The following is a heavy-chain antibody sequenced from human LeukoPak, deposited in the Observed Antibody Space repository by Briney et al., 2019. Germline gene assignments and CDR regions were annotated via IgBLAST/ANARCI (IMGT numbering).Heavy chain of an antibody. CDR3: AKSVTADP. Sequence: GGGLRVSCAASGFSFSTYVLSWVRPAPGRGVEGVSAISPGGERTYYADSVKGRFAISRDNSKNTLDLQMNSLRAEDTAVYYCAKSVTADPWGEGGLVTVSP. D-gene: IGHD4-23*01. CDR2: ISPGGERT. V-gene: IGHV3-23*01. CDR1: GFSFSTYV. J-gene: IGHJ5*02.